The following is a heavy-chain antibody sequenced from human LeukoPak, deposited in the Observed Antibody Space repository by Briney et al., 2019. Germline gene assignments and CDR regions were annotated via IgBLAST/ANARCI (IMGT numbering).Heavy chain of an antibody. Sequence: PSETLSLTCTVSGDSITSYYWNWVRQPPGKGLEWIGYIHYTGKNNYNPSLKSRITMSVDTSKSQFSLKLSSVTAADTAVYYCAKWHGRQLALDSWGQGTLVTVSS. D-gene: IGHD1-1*01. V-gene: IGHV4-59*01. CDR3: AKWHGRQLALDS. J-gene: IGHJ4*02. CDR2: IHYTGKN. CDR1: GDSITSYY.